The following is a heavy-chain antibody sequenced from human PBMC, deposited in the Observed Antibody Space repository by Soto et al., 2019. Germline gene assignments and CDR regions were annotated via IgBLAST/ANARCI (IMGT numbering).Heavy chain of an antibody. CDR2: IIPMFDMA. CDR1: GDTFSSYI. D-gene: IGHD1-1*01. Sequence: QVHVVQSGAEVKKPGSSVKVSCKASGDTFSSYIFNWVRQAPGQGFEWMGRIIPMFDMANYAQNFQGRLTITADKSTATAYMELSSLRYEDTAIYFCARDRALNNAALTMAYWGQGTPVTVAS. V-gene: IGHV1-69*08. CDR3: ARDRALNNAALTMAY. J-gene: IGHJ4*02.